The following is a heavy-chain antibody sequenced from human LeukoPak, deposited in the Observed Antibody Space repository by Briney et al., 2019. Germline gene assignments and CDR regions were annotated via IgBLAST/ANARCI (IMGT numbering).Heavy chain of an antibody. D-gene: IGHD6-13*01. V-gene: IGHV3-48*01. Sequence: GGSLRLSCAASGFAFSLYSINWVRQAPGKGLEWISFISSSSNNIHYADSVKGRFTISRDNARNSLYLQMNSLRAEDTAVYYCARDEGSSWYPAFDYWGRGTLVTVSS. CDR3: ARDEGSSWYPAFDY. CDR1: GFAFSLYS. J-gene: IGHJ4*02. CDR2: ISSSSNNI.